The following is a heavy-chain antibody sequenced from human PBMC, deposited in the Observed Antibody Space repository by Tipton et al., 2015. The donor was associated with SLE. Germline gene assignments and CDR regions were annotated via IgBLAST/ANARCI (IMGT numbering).Heavy chain of an antibody. CDR3: VRDPLRDYIQRKDWYFDL. CDR2: IYHRMST. D-gene: IGHD4-11*01. J-gene: IGHJ2*01. Sequence: LRLSCAVSGDSITSGYYWGWFRQPPGKGLEWIGSIYHRMSTYYNPSLKSRVTISIDTSKNQFSLKMTSVTAADTAIYYCVRDPLRDYIQRKDWYFDLWGRGTLVTVSS. V-gene: IGHV4-38-2*02. CDR1: GDSITSGYY.